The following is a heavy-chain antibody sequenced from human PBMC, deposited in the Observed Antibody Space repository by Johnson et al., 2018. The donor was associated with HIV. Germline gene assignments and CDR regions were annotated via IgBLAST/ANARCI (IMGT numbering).Heavy chain of an antibody. D-gene: IGHD1-1*01. Sequence: QVQLVESGGGVVQPGGSLRLSCAASGFTFISYGMHWVRQAPGKGLEWVTFIRYDGSNKYYADSVTGRFTISRNNSNRYLEMNSLRVEDTAVYYWSRGGYELFLKNAFDIWGQGTLVTVSA. J-gene: IGHJ3*02. CDR2: IRYDGSNK. CDR3: SRGGYELFLKNAFDI. CDR1: GFTFISYG. V-gene: IGHV3-30*02.